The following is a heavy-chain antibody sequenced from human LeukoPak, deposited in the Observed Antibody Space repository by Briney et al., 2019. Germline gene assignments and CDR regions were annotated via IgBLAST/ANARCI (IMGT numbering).Heavy chain of an antibody. CDR3: ARVRSVGGNPHAFNI. V-gene: IGHV3-9*01. J-gene: IGHJ3*02. CDR1: GFTFDGYA. CDR2: ISWNSGTI. D-gene: IGHD4-23*01. Sequence: GGSLRLSCAASGFTFDGYAMHWVRQAPGKGLEWVSGISWNSGTIDYADSVKGRLTISRDNTKNSLYLQMNSLRVEDTALYYCARVRSVGGNPHAFNIWGQGTMVTVSS.